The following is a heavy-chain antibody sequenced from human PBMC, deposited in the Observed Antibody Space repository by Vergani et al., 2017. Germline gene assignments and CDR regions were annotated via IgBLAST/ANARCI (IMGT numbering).Heavy chain of an antibody. CDR2: ISWNSGSI. J-gene: IGHJ4*02. V-gene: IGHV3-9*03. Sequence: VQLVETGGGVVQPGGSLRLYCATSGFSFNTYGAHWVRQAPGKGLEWVSGISWNSGSIGYADSVKGRFTISRDNAKNSLYLQMNSLRAEDMALYYCAKDTRRGGDYVSVEFDYWGQGTLVTVSS. CDR1: GFSFNTYG. D-gene: IGHD4-17*01. CDR3: AKDTRRGGDYVSVEFDY.